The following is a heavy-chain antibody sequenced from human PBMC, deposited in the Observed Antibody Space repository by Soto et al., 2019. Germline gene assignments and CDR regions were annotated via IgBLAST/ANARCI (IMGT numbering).Heavy chain of an antibody. CDR2: IYHSGST. Sequence: SETLSLTCAVSGGSISSGGYSWSWIRQPPGKGLEWIGYIYHSGSTYSNPSLKSRVTISVDRSKNQFSLKLSSVTAADTAVYYCASAPPYGDYFDYWGQGTLVTVSS. V-gene: IGHV4-30-2*01. D-gene: IGHD4-17*01. CDR1: GGSISSGGYS. CDR3: ASAPPYGDYFDY. J-gene: IGHJ4*02.